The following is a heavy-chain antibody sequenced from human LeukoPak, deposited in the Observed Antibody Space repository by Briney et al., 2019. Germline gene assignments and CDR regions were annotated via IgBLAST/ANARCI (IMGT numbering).Heavy chain of an antibody. CDR1: GFTFKNYA. V-gene: IGHV3-23*01. CDR3: AKWGDYDVLTGYYDSDY. Sequence: GGSLRLSCAASGFTFKNYAMTWVRQAPGKGLQWVSAISGRDDSTYYADSVKGRFTISRDISKNTLILQMNNLRADDTAVYYCAKWGDYDVLTGYYDSDYWGQGTLVTVSS. D-gene: IGHD3-9*01. CDR2: ISGRDDST. J-gene: IGHJ4*02.